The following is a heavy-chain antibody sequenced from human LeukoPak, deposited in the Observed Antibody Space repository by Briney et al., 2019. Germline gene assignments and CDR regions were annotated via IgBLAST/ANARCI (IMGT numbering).Heavy chain of an antibody. CDR2: IIPILGIA. J-gene: IGHJ4*02. Sequence: SVKVSCKASGGTFSSYTISWVRQAPGQGLEWMGRIIPILGIANYAQKFQGRVTITADKSTSTAYRELSSLRSEDTAVYYCARGGVGPNRFDYWGQGTLVTVSS. V-gene: IGHV1-69*02. D-gene: IGHD3-16*01. CDR3: ARGGVGPNRFDY. CDR1: GGTFSSYT.